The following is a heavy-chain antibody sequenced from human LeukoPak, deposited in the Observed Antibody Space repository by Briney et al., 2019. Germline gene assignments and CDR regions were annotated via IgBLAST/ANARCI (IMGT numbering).Heavy chain of an antibody. Sequence: GSLRLSCAGPGFTFSGYLTKWGRQAPGKGLGWGANIWESGSEMHYVDSVKGRFTLSGDSAKSSLYLQMNSLRAEDSAVYYCARGRDVVATAPFFYYGMDVWGQGTTVTVSS. CDR2: IWESGSEM. J-gene: IGHJ6*02. D-gene: IGHD5-12*01. CDR3: ARGRDVVATAPFFYYGMDV. V-gene: IGHV3-7*01. CDR1: GFTFSGYL.